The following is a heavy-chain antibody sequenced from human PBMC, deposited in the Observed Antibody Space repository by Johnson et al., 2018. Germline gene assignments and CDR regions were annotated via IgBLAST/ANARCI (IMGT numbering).Heavy chain of an antibody. CDR1: GGSISSGSYY. CDR2: IYNSGST. CDR3: ARVRRITMVRGVCMGTDYFYYYMDV. D-gene: IGHD3-10*01. Sequence: VHLQESGPGLVKPSQTLSLTCTVAGGSISSGSYYWSWIRQPAGKGLEWSGPIYNSGSTNYYPSLKSRVTISVDPSKNQFSLRLSSVTAADTAVYYCARVRRITMVRGVCMGTDYFYYYMDVWGKGTTVTVSS. J-gene: IGHJ6*03. V-gene: IGHV4-61*02.